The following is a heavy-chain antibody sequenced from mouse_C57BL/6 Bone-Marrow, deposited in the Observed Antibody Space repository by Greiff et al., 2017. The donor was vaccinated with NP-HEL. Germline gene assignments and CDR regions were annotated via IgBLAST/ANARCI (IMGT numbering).Heavy chain of an antibody. J-gene: IGHJ1*03. D-gene: IGHD1-1*01. V-gene: IGHV5-17*01. CDR2: ISSGSSTI. Sequence: EVMLVESGGGLVKPGGSLKLSCAASGFTFSDYGMHWVRQAPEKGLEWVAYISSGSSTIYYADTVKGRFTISRDNAKNTLFLQMTMLRSEDTAMYYCATLLLRSGWDFEVWGKGTTVTVSS. CDR1: GFTFSDYG. CDR3: ATLLLRSGWDFEV.